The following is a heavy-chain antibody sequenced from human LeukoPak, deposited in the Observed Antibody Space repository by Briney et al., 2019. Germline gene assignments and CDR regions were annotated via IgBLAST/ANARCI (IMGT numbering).Heavy chain of an antibody. J-gene: IGHJ4*02. D-gene: IGHD3-10*01. CDR2: IYYSGST. Sequence: SETLPLTCTVSGGSISSNSYYWGWIRQPPGKGLEWIGSIYYSGSTYYNPSLKSRVTISVDTSKNQFSLKLSSVTAADTAVYYCATKGGSGSSYFDYWGQGTLVTVSS. V-gene: IGHV4-39*01. CDR1: GGSISSNSYY. CDR3: ATKGGSGSSYFDY.